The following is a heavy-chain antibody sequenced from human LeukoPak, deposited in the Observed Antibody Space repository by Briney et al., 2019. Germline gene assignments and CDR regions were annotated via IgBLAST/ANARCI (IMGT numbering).Heavy chain of an antibody. Sequence: SETLSLTCTVSGYSISSGYYWGWIRQPPGKGLEWIGYIYYSGSTNYNPSLKSRVTISVDTSKNQFSLKLSSVTAADTAVYYCARSSYDYVWGSYRQPNYYFDYWGQGTLVTVSS. CDR3: ARSSYDYVWGSYRQPNYYFDY. CDR2: IYYSGST. V-gene: IGHV4-61*01. J-gene: IGHJ4*02. D-gene: IGHD3-16*02. CDR1: GYSISSGYY.